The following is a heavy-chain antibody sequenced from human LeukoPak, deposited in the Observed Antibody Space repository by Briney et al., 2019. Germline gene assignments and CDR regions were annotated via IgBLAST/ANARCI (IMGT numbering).Heavy chain of an antibody. D-gene: IGHD5-24*01. CDR3: ARGRRDGSYFFDY. V-gene: IGHV4-39*07. Sequence: SETLSLTCTVSGGSISSSSYYWGWIRQPPGKGLGWIGSIYYSGSTYYNPSLKSRITISIDTSKNQFSLKLSSVTAADTAVYYCARGRRDGSYFFDYWGQGTLVTVSS. J-gene: IGHJ4*02. CDR1: GGSISSSSYY. CDR2: IYYSGST.